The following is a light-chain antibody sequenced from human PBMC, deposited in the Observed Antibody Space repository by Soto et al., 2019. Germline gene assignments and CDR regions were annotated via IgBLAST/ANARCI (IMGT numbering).Light chain of an antibody. CDR1: QSVSSSY. CDR3: QQYGYSFRA. Sequence: EILLTQSPGTLSLSPGERATLSCRASQSVSSSYLSWYQLKPGQAPRLLIYGASSRATGIPDRFSGSGSGTDFTLTISRLEPGDFAVYYCQQYGYSFRAFGQGTKVEL. V-gene: IGKV3-20*01. CDR2: GAS. J-gene: IGKJ1*01.